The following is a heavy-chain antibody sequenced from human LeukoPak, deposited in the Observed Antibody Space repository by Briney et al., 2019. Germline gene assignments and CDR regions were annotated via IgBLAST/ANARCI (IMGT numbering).Heavy chain of an antibody. V-gene: IGHV1-24*01. J-gene: IGHJ3*02. CDR3: ATVPTMVPPGGAFDI. D-gene: IGHD3-10*01. CDR1: GYTLTELS. CDR2: FDPEDGET. Sequence: ASVKASCKVSGYTLTELSMHWVRQAPGKGLEWMGGFDPEDGETIYAQKFQGRVTMTEDTSTDTAYMELSSLRSEDTAVYYCATVPTMVPPGGAFDIWGQGTMVTVSS.